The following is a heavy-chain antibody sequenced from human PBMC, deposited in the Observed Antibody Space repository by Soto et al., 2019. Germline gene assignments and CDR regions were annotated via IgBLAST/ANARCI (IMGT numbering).Heavy chain of an antibody. CDR1: GYTFTIYG. D-gene: IGHD2-15*01. V-gene: IGHV1-18*01. CDR3: ARGQFLGYCSGVSCAYRSYFDY. Sequence: ASEKVSCKASGYTFTIYGISWVRQAPGQGLEWMGWISAYNGNTNYAQKFQGRVTLTTDTSTTTVYMELSSLRSDDTAVYYCARGQFLGYCSGVSCAYRSYFDYWGQGTQVTVS. J-gene: IGHJ4*02. CDR2: ISAYNGNT.